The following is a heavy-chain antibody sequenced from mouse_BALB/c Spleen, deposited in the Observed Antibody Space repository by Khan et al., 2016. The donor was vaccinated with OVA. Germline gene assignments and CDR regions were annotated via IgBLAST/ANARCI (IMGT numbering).Heavy chain of an antibody. CDR3: AKGCYDAFAY. CDR2: IYPGRGSP. J-gene: IGHJ3*01. CDR1: GYTFTDYV. Sequence: QVQLQQSGPELVKPGASVKMSCKASGYTFTDYVMNWVKQRTGQGLEWIGQIYPGRGSPYYNEKFKGKATLTADKSSNTAYMQLSSLTSDDSAVCFGAKGCYDAFAYWGQGTLVTVSS. D-gene: IGHD2-12*01. V-gene: IGHV1-77*01.